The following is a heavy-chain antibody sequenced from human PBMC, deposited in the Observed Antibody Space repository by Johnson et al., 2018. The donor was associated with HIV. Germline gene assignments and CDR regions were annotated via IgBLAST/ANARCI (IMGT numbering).Heavy chain of an antibody. CDR3: ARDGYCSSSSCYHDAFDI. D-gene: IGHD2-2*03. V-gene: IGHV3-23*04. Sequence: VQLVESGGGVVQPGRSVRLSCAASGFTFDDHGMSWVRQAPGKGLEWVSAISGSGGSTYYADSVKGRFTISRDNSKNTLYLQMNSLRAEDTALYYCARDGYCSSSSCYHDAFDIWGQGTMVTVSS. CDR1: GFTFDDHG. CDR2: ISGSGGST. J-gene: IGHJ3*02.